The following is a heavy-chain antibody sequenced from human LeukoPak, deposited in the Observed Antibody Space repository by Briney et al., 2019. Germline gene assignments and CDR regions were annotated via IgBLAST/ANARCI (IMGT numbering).Heavy chain of an antibody. CDR3: ARDPSGYFDY. CDR1: GFTFSSYW. V-gene: IGHV3-48*04. CDR2: ITTSGSTG. Sequence: GGSLRLSCAASGFTFSSYWMSWVRQAPGKGLEWVSYITTSGSTGYYADSVKGRFAISRDNAKNSLYLQMNSLRSEDTAVYYCARDPSGYFDYWGQGTLVTVSS. J-gene: IGHJ4*03.